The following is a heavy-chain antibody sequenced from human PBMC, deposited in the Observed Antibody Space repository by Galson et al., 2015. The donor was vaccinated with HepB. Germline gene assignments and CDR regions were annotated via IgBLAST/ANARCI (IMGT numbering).Heavy chain of an antibody. CDR2: IIPIFGTA. CDR1: GGTFSSNA. Sequence: SCKASGGTFSSNAISWVRQAPGQGLEWMGGIIPIFGTANYAQKFQGRVTITADESTSTAYMELSSLRSEDTAVYYCATSTYYDFWSGYYRQGAFDIWGQGTMVTVSS. V-gene: IGHV1-69*01. CDR3: ATSTYYDFWSGYYRQGAFDI. J-gene: IGHJ3*02. D-gene: IGHD3-3*01.